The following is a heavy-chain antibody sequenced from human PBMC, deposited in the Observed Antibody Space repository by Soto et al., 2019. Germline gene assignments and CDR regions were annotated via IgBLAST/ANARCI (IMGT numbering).Heavy chain of an antibody. CDR1: GFTFSGSA. CDR2: IRSKANSYAT. V-gene: IGHV3-73*02. CDR3: TRQIRGYSYGSSDY. J-gene: IGHJ4*02. D-gene: IGHD5-18*01. Sequence: EVQLVESGGGWVQPGGSLKLSCAASGFTFSGSAMHWVRQASGKGLEWVGRIRSKANSYATAYAASVKGRFTISRDDSKNTAYLQMNSLKTEDTAVYYCTRQIRGYSYGSSDYWGQGTLVTVSS.